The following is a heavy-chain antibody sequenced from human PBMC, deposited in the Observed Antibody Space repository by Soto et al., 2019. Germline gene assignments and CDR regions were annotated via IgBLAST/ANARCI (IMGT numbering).Heavy chain of an antibody. CDR1: GFTVSSNY. Sequence: EVQLVESGGGLVQPGGSLRLSCAASGFTVSSNYMSWVRQAPGKGLEWVSVIYSGGSTYYADSVKGRFTISRDNSKNTLYLQMNSLRAEDTAVYYCASPRRGYYYMDVWFKGTTVTVSS. CDR3: ASPRRGYYYMDV. CDR2: IYSGGST. J-gene: IGHJ6*03. V-gene: IGHV3-66*01.